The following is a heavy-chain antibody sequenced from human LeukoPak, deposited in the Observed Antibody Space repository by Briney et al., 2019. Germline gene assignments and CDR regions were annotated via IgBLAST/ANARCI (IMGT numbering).Heavy chain of an antibody. J-gene: IGHJ4*02. CDR1: GYSISSGYY. CDR2: HYHSGST. V-gene: IGHV4-38-2*02. CDR3: ARELHSGSYYFDY. Sequence: SETLSLTCTVSGYSISSGYYWGWIRQPPGKGLEWIGSHYHSGSTYYNPSLKSRVTTSVDTSKNRFSLKLTSVTAADTAVYYCARELHSGSYYFDYWGQGTLVTVSS. D-gene: IGHD1-26*01.